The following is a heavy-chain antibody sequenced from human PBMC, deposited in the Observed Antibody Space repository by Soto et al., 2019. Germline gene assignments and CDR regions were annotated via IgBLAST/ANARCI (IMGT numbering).Heavy chain of an antibody. CDR3: ARVSGGGYSYEFPEFTY. V-gene: IGHV1-2*04. Sequence: GASVKVSCKASGYTFTGYYMHWVRQAPGQGLEWMGWINPNSGGTNYAQKFQGWVTMTRDTSISTAYMELSRLRSDDTAVYYCARVSGGGYSYEFPEFTYGGQEPLVPFPS. D-gene: IGHD5-18*01. J-gene: IGHJ4*02. CDR2: INPNSGGT. CDR1: GYTFTGYY.